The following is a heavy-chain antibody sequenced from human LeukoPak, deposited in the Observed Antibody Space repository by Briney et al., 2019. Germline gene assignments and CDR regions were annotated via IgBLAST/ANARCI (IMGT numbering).Heavy chain of an antibody. CDR2: INHIGNT. CDR3: ARRDGIPFDF. CDR1: GGSFSGYY. J-gene: IGHJ4*02. D-gene: IGHD5-24*01. Sequence: SETLSLTCAVYGGSFSGYYWNWIRQAPGKGLEWIGEINHIGNTNYNPPLKSRVTILVDTSKNQFSLKLSSVTAADTAVYYCARRDGIPFDFWGQGTLVTVPS. V-gene: IGHV4-34*01.